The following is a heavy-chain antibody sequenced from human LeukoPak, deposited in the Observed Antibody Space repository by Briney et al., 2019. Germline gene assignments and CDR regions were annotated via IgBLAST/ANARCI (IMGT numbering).Heavy chain of an antibody. CDR2: IRPDGGTR. D-gene: IGHD1-14*01. CDR3: TAVDNRVGFDC. J-gene: IGHJ4*02. V-gene: IGHV3-30*02. Sequence: GRSLRLSCAVSGFTFCVVGIHWGRQTPGKGRAWAAFIRPDGGTRSYAVSRKGRFTTSRDNSKHPLYLQMSGLRVDDTAIYYCTAVDNRVGFDCWGQGTLVTVSS. CDR1: GFTFCVVG.